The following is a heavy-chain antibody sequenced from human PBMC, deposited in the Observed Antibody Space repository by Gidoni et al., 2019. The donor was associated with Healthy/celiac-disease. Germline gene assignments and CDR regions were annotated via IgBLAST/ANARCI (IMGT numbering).Heavy chain of an antibody. CDR2: IRSKAYGGTT. J-gene: IGHJ4*02. V-gene: IGHV3-49*03. CDR1: GFTFGDYA. CDR3: TRGRRDFWSGYLNHLYFDY. Sequence: EVQLVESGGGLVQPGRSLRLSCTASGFTFGDYAMSWFRQAPGKGLEWVGFIRSKAYGGTTEYAASVKGRFTISRDDSKSIAYLQMNSLKTEDTAVYYCTRGRRDFWSGYLNHLYFDYWGQGTLVTVSS. D-gene: IGHD3-3*01.